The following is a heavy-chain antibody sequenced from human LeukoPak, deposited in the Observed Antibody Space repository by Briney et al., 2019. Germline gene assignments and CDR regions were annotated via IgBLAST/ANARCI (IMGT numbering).Heavy chain of an antibody. J-gene: IGHJ4*02. CDR1: GITLSNYG. D-gene: IGHD2-2*02. V-gene: IGHV3-23*01. Sequence: GGSLRLSCAVSGITLSNYGMSWVRQAPGKGLEWVAGISDSGGRTNYADSVKGRFTISRDNPKNTLYLQMNSLRAEDTAVYYCARSLGYCSSTSCYTGGFFDYWGQGTLVTVSS. CDR3: ARSLGYCSSTSCYTGGFFDY. CDR2: ISDSGGRT.